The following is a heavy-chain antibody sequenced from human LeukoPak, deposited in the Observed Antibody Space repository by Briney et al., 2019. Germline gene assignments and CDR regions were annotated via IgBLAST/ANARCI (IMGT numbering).Heavy chain of an antibody. CDR2: IKQDGSEK. CDR3: ARFTITMTVVVPNFEY. D-gene: IGHD3-22*01. Sequence: GGSLRLSCAASGFTFSSYSMNWVRQAPGKGLEWVANIKQDGSEKYYVDSVKGRFTISRDNAKNSLYLQMNSRRAEDTAVYYCARFTITMTVVVPNFEYWGQGTLVTVSS. J-gene: IGHJ4*02. V-gene: IGHV3-7*01. CDR1: GFTFSSYS.